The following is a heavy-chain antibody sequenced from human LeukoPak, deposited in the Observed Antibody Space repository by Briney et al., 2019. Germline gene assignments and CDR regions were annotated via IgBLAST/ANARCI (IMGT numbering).Heavy chain of an antibody. CDR3: TRGSSGRRDN. CDR2: MDPNSGNT. CDR1: GYTFTSCD. J-gene: IGHJ4*02. Sequence: ASVKVSCKASGYTFTSCDINWARQATGQGLEWMGWMDPNSGNTGYGQSFQGRITMTRDISIGTAYMELSNLTSEDTAIYYCTRGSSGRRDNWGQGTLVTVSA. V-gene: IGHV1-8*01. D-gene: IGHD6-19*01.